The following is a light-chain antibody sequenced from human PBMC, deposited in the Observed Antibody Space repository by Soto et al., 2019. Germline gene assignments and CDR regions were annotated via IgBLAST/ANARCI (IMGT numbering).Light chain of an antibody. CDR3: QQYGTPRSVT. J-gene: IGKJ5*01. CDR2: DAS. V-gene: IGKV3-15*01. CDR1: QSVGSN. Sequence: DIVMTQSPLSLPVTPGEPASISCRASQSVGSNLAWYQQKPGQAPRLFIYDASTRATGIPARFSGSGFGTDFTLTISKVEPEDFAVYYCQQYGTPRSVTFGQGTRLEIK.